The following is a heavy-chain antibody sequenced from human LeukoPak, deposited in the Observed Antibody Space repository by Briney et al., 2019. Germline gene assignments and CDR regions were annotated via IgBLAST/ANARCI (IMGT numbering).Heavy chain of an antibody. J-gene: IGHJ4*02. V-gene: IGHV3-33*06. CDR2: VWNDGSKT. Sequence: GGSLRLSCAASGFTFSKFGMHWVRQAPGKGLEWVALVWNDGSKTYYADSVKGRFTISRDNSKDTLYLLLNSLRAEDTAVYYCAKDWSLGYGCLDYWGQGTLVTVSS. CDR3: AKDWSLGYGCLDY. CDR1: GFTFSKFG. D-gene: IGHD5-12*01.